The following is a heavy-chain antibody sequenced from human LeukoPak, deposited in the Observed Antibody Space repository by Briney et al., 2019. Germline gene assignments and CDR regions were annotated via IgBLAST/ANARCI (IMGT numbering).Heavy chain of an antibody. J-gene: IGHJ6*02. CDR3: ARDSVGADYYYGMDV. V-gene: IGHV1-3*01. CDR1: GYTFTSYA. CDR2: INAGNGNT. Sequence: ASVKVSCKASGYTFTSYAMHRVRQAPGQRLEWMGWINAGNGNTKYSQKFQGRVTITRDTSASTAYMELSSLRSEDTAVYYCARDSVGADYYYGMDVWGQGTTVTVSS. D-gene: IGHD2-15*01.